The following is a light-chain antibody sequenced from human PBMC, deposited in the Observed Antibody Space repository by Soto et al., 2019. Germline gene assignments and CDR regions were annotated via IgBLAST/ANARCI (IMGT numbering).Light chain of an antibody. CDR3: QHYQRYPPS. V-gene: IGKV1-16*01. J-gene: IGKJ4*01. CDR2: AAT. Sequence: DIQMTQSPSSLSASVGDRVTLTCRASHPININLVWFQQKPGKAPKSLIYAATNLQSGVPSRFSGSGGGTDFSLTIISLQPEDVSTYYCQHYQRYPPSFGGGTKLEIK. CDR1: HPININ.